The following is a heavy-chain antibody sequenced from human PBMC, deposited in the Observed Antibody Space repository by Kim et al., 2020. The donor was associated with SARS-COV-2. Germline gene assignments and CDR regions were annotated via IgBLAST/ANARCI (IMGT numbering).Heavy chain of an antibody. V-gene: IGHV3-49*03. Sequence: GGSLRLSCKTSGFQFGDYSVTWFRQAPGKGLDWVGFIRSNKYGGTTEYAASVEGRFTMSRDDSKSTAYLVMSSLKTEDTAVYFCSRSGGWEADFDYWGQGTRVTVSA. CDR1: GFQFGDYS. D-gene: IGHD1-26*01. CDR2: IRSNKYGGTT. J-gene: IGHJ4*02. CDR3: SRSGGWEADFDY.